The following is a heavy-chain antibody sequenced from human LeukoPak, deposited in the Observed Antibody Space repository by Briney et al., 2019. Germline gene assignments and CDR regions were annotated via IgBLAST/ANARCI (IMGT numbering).Heavy chain of an antibody. CDR3: ARRYAVFGVVRGMDV. J-gene: IGHJ6*02. D-gene: IGHD3-3*01. CDR1: GYTFTSYG. CDR2: ISAYNGNT. Sequence: ASAKVSCKASGYTFTSYGISWVRQAPGQGLEWMGWISAYNGNTNYAQKLQGRVTMTTDTSTSTAYMELTRLRSDDTAVYYSARRYAVFGVVRGMDVWGQGTTVTVSS. V-gene: IGHV1-18*01.